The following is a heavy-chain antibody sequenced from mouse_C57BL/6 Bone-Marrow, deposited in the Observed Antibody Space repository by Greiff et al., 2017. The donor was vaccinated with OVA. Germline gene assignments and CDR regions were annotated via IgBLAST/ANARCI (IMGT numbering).Heavy chain of an antibody. J-gene: IGHJ4*01. V-gene: IGHV10-1*01. Sequence: EVKLMESGGGLVQPKGSLKLSCAASGFSFNTYAMNWVRQAPGKGLEWVARIRSKSNNYATYYADSVKDRFTISRDDSESMLYLQMNNLKTEDTAMYYCVRRDYYGSSLYYAMDYWGQGTSVTVSS. CDR2: IRSKSNNYAT. CDR1: GFSFNTYA. CDR3: VRRDYYGSSLYYAMDY. D-gene: IGHD1-1*01.